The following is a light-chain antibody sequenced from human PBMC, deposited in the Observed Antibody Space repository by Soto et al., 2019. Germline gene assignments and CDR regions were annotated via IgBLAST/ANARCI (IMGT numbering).Light chain of an antibody. V-gene: IGKV1-13*02. CDR1: QGISGA. Sequence: AIQLTQSPSSLSASVGDRVTITCRASQGISGALAWYQQKPRKAPKLLIYDASTLGSEVPPRFSGTGSGTDFTLTIISLQPEDFGTYYCQQFNSYPRTFGQGTKLEI. CDR2: DAS. J-gene: IGKJ2*01. CDR3: QQFNSYPRT.